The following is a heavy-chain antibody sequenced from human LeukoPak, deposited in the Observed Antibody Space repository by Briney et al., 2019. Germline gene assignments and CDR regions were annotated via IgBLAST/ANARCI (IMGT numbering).Heavy chain of an antibody. CDR2: FDPEDGET. CDR1: GYTLTELS. V-gene: IGHV1-24*01. Sequence: ASVKVSCKVSGYTLTELSMHWVRQAPGKGLEWMGGFDPEDGETIYAQKFQGRVTMTEDTSTDTAYMELSSLRSEDTAVYYCATVGSSGYPFDYWGQGTLVTVSS. D-gene: IGHD3-22*01. CDR3: ATVGSSGYPFDY. J-gene: IGHJ4*02.